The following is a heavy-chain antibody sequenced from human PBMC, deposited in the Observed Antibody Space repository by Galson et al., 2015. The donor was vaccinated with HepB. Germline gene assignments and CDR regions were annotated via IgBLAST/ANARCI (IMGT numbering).Heavy chain of an antibody. V-gene: IGHV6-1*01. D-gene: IGHD5-24*01. CDR3: ARTDGYNWYWFDP. Sequence: AISGDSVSRNRAAWNWIRQSPSRGLEWLGRTYYRSKWYNDYAVSVKSRITINPDTSKNQFSLQLNSVTPEDAAVYYCARTDGYNWYWFDPWGQGTLVTVSS. J-gene: IGHJ5*02. CDR1: GDSVSRNRAA. CDR2: TYYRSKWYN.